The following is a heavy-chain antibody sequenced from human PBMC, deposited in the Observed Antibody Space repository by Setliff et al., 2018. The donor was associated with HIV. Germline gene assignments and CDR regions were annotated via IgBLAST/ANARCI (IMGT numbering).Heavy chain of an antibody. V-gene: IGHV1-8*02. CDR1: GYTFTNYD. J-gene: IGHJ3*02. D-gene: IGHD2-8*02. CDR2: MNPNSGNT. CDR3: AGYCTGGGTCGAFEI. Sequence: ASVKVSCKSSGYTFTNYDINWVRQAAGQGLEWMGWMNPNSGNTGYAQKFQGRVTMTADESTSTAYMELSSLRTEDTAVYYCAGYCTGGGTCGAFEIWGQGTTVTVSS.